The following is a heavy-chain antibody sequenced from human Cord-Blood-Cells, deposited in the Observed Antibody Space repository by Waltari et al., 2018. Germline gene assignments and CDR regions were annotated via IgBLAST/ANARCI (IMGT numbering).Heavy chain of an antibody. CDR2: IYYCGST. J-gene: IGHJ4*02. Sequence: QLQLQESGPGLVKPSETLSLTCTVPGGSISSSSYYWGWIRQPPGKGLEWIGSIYYCGSTYYNPSLKSRVTISVDTSKNQFSLKLSSVTAADTAVYYCARHVDSSSWLFDYWGQGTLVTVSS. D-gene: IGHD6-13*01. V-gene: IGHV4-39*07. CDR1: GGSISSSSYY. CDR3: ARHVDSSSWLFDY.